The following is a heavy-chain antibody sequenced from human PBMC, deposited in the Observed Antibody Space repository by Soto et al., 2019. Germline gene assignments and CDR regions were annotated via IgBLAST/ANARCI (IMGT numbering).Heavy chain of an antibody. V-gene: IGHV4-39*01. D-gene: IGHD1-7*01. Sequence: PSETLSLTCTVSDGSISGSSYYWGWIRQPPGKGLEWIGSIYYSGTTYYNPSLKSRVTISVDTSKNQFSLKLSSVTAADMAVYYCARHGGSGTTFYYYYYYMDVWGKGTTVTVSS. CDR1: DGSISGSSYY. J-gene: IGHJ6*03. CDR2: IYYSGTT. CDR3: ARHGGSGTTFYYYYYYMDV.